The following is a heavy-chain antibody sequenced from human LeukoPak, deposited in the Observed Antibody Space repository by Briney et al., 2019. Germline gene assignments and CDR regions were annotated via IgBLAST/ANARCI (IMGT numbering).Heavy chain of an antibody. CDR1: GFNFSDYG. J-gene: IGHJ4*02. V-gene: IGHV3-30*18. Sequence: GGSLRLSCAGSGFNFSDYGMDWVRQAPGKGLEWVAVITDDGSDKYYADSVKGRFSISRDNSKNTLYLQMNSLRRGDTAIYYCAKVGGRSWFYFDNWGQGTVVTVSS. CDR2: ITDDGSDK. CDR3: AKVGGRSWFYFDN. D-gene: IGHD6-13*01.